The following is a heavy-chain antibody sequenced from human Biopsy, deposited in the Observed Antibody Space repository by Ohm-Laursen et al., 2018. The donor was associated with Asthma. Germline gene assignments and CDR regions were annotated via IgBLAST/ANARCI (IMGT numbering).Heavy chain of an antibody. CDR2: ITGSGAIT. J-gene: IGHJ4*02. CDR1: GFTFSDYP. Sequence: SLRLSCTASGFTFSDYPMTWVRQAPGKGLEWVSSITGSGAITYYADSLKGRFTISRDKSENTLYLQMNSLRAEDTAGYYCAKDERAYYGSDSKYMQPVSLGDWGQGTLVIVSA. V-gene: IGHV3-23*01. CDR3: AKDERAYYGSDSKYMQPVSLGD. D-gene: IGHD2-21*01.